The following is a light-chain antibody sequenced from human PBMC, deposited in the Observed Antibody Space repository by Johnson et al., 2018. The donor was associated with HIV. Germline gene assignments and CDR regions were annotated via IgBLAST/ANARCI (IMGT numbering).Light chain of an antibody. Sequence: QSMLTQPPSVSAAPGQKVTISCSGSSFNIGNNYVSWYQQVPGTAPKILIYDNNKRPSGIPDRFSGSKSGTSATLGISGLQSEDEADYCCAAWDDSLNGLYVFGPGTKVTVL. CDR3: AAWDDSLNGLYV. CDR1: SFNIGNNY. V-gene: IGLV1-51*01. J-gene: IGLJ1*01. CDR2: DNN.